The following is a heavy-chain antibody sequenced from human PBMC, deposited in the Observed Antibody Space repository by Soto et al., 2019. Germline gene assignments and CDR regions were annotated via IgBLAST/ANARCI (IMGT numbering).Heavy chain of an antibody. CDR3: ARDGTTTVPAGFDY. Sequence: GASVKVSCKASGYTFTSYGISWVRQAPGQGLEWMGWISAYNGNTNYAQKLQGRVTMTTDNSKNTLYVQMNSLRPEDTAIYYCARDGTTTVPAGFDYWGQGALVTVSS. CDR1: GYTFTSYG. D-gene: IGHD2-2*01. CDR2: ISAYNGNT. V-gene: IGHV1-18*01. J-gene: IGHJ4*02.